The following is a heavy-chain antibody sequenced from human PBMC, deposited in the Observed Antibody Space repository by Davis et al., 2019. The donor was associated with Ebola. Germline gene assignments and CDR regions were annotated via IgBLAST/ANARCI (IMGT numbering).Heavy chain of an antibody. Sequence: PSETLSLTCAVYGGSFSSYYWSWIRQPPGKGLEWIGEINHSGSTNYNPSLKSRVTISVDTSKNQFSLKLSSVTAADTAVYYCARAGDSSGYYYWRTHGFDYWGQGTLVTVSS. CDR1: GGSFSSYY. CDR3: ARAGDSSGYYYWRTHGFDY. V-gene: IGHV4-34*01. D-gene: IGHD3-22*01. CDR2: INHSGST. J-gene: IGHJ4*02.